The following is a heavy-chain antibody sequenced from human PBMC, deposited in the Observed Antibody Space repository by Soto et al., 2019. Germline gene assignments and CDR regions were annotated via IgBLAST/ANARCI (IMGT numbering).Heavy chain of an antibody. CDR2: IWYDGSNK. D-gene: IGHD1-26*01. CDR3: SRDPPLVGATTDDAFDI. J-gene: IGHJ3*02. V-gene: IGHV3-33*01. Sequence: QVQLVESGGGVVQPGRSLRLSCAASGFPFSSYGMHWVRQAPGKGLEWVAVIWYDGSNKYYADSVKGRFTISRDNSKNRLYLQMTGLRAEDTAVYYCSRDPPLVGATTDDAFDIWGQGTMVTVSS. CDR1: GFPFSSYG.